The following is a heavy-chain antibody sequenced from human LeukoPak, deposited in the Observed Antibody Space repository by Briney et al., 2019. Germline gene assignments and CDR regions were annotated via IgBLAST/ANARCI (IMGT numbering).Heavy chain of an antibody. J-gene: IGHJ3*02. CDR1: GFTFSSYA. Sequence: GGSLRLSCAASGFTFSSYAMSWVRQAPGKGLEWVAVIWYDGSNKYYADSVKGRFTISRDNSKNTLYLQMNSLRAEDTAVYYCASVYSPFAFDIWGQGTMVTVSS. CDR3: ASVYSPFAFDI. D-gene: IGHD1-26*01. CDR2: IWYDGSNK. V-gene: IGHV3-33*08.